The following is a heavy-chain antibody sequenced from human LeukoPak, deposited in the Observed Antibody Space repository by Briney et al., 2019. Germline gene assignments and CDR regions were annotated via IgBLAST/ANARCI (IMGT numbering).Heavy chain of an antibody. CDR2: IYYSGNT. CDR1: GGSMDYNY. Sequence: SETLSLTCTVSGGSMDYNYWSWIRQPPGKGLEWIGYIYYSGNTKYNHSLKSRVTISIDTSKNQFSLKLSSVTAADTAVYYCARDVMDRGGSIFDFWGQGTLVTVSS. D-gene: IGHD3-10*01. CDR3: ARDVMDRGGSIFDF. V-gene: IGHV4-59*13. J-gene: IGHJ4*02.